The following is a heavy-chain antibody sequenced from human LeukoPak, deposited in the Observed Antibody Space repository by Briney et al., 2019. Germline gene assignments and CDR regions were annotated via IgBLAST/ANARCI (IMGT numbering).Heavy chain of an antibody. CDR2: ISDSGGNT. CDR3: AKGHFPLRDGYNFPDFDY. Sequence: PGGSLRLSCAASEFTFPSYAMSWVRQAPGKGLEWVSGISDSGGNTYYTDSVKGRFTISRHNSKNTLYLQMNSLRPEDAAVYYCAKGHFPLRDGYNFPDFDYWGQGTLVTVSS. V-gene: IGHV3-23*01. J-gene: IGHJ4*02. D-gene: IGHD5-24*01. CDR1: EFTFPSYA.